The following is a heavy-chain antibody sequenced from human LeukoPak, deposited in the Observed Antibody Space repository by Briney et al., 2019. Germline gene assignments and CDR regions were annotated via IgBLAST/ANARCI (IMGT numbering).Heavy chain of an antibody. CDR2: IRYDGSNK. CDR1: GFTFSNYA. J-gene: IGHJ3*02. CDR3: AKGAFDI. V-gene: IGHV3-30*02. Sequence: PGGSLRLSCAASGFTFSNYAMSWVRQAPGKGLEWVAFIRYDGSNKYYADSVKGRFTISRDNSKNTLYLQMNSLRAEDTAVYYCAKGAFDIWGQGTMVTVSS.